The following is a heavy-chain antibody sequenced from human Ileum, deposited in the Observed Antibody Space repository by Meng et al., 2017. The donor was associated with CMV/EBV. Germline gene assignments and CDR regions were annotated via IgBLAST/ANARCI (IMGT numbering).Heavy chain of an antibody. Sequence: GESLKISCAASGFTFSSYEMNWVRQAPGKGLEWVSFIHRDGTIKYVDSVRGRFTISRDTSKNTLDLQMNSLRLEDTAVYYCARVKSYDLQAYFDPWGQGTLVTVSS. D-gene: IGHD3-3*01. CDR1: GFTFSSYE. CDR2: IHRDGTIK. J-gene: IGHJ5*02. CDR3: ARVKSYDLQAYFDP. V-gene: IGHV3-30*02.